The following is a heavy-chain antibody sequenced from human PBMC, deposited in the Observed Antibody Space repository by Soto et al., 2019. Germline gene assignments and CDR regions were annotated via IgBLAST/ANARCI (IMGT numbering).Heavy chain of an antibody. CDR3: AKKVNSGPGSQYFDY. CDR1: GFTFSSYS. Sequence: PGGSLRLSCAASGFTFSSYSMSWVRQAPGKGLEWVSGFRSGGDDGTTHYADSVKGRFTISRGNSKNTLFLQMDSLRAEDTAIYYCAKKVNSGPGSQYFDYWGQGTLVTVSS. D-gene: IGHD3-10*01. CDR2: FRSGGDDGTT. J-gene: IGHJ4*02. V-gene: IGHV3-23*01.